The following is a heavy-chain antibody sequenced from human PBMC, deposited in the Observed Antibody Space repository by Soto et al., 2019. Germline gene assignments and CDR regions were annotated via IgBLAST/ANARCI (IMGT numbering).Heavy chain of an antibody. CDR3: ARHSFQQLVGRSLPHFAY. D-gene: IGHD6-6*01. J-gene: IGHJ4*02. Sequence: QLQLQESGPGLVKPSETLSLTCTVSDGCISSSSYYWGWIRQPPGKGLEWIGSIYYSGSTYYNPCLQSRVTLSVDTSNNQFSLKLSSVTAADTAVYYCARHSFQQLVGRSLPHFAYWGQGTLVTVSS. CDR1: DGCISSSSYY. CDR2: IYYSGST. V-gene: IGHV4-39*01.